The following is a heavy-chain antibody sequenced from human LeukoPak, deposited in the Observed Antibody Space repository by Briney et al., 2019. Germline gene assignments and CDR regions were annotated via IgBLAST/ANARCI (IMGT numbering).Heavy chain of an antibody. CDR2: ISGSGGST. Sequence: GGSLRLSCVASGFTFSTYGMSWVRQAPGKGLEWVSAISGSGGSTYYADSVKGRFTISRDNSKNTLYLQMNGLRAEDTAVYYCARDVAYYYESSGYYSLGFDIWGQGTMVTVSS. D-gene: IGHD3-22*01. CDR3: ARDVAYYYESSGYYSLGFDI. CDR1: GFTFSTYG. V-gene: IGHV3-23*01. J-gene: IGHJ3*02.